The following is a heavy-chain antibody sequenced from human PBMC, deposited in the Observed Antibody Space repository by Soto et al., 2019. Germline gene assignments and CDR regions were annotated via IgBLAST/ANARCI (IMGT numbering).Heavy chain of an antibody. CDR2: TYYRSKWYN. Sequence: PSQTLSLTCAISGDSVSSNSAAWNWIRQSPSRGLEWLGRTYYRSKWYNDYAVSVKSRITINPDTSKNQFSLQLNSVTPEDTAVYYCARVLTLKLLAAAGTYHWFDPWGKGTLVPVSS. CDR3: ARVLTLKLLAAAGTYHWFDP. V-gene: IGHV6-1*01. CDR1: GDSVSSNSAA. J-gene: IGHJ5*02. D-gene: IGHD6-13*01.